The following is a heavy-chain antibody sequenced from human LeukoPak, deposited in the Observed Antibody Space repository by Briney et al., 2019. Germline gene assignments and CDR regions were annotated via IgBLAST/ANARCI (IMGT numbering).Heavy chain of an antibody. V-gene: IGHV3-48*03. CDR1: GFTFSSYE. D-gene: IGHD4-17*01. CDR3: ARELTVFDALDI. J-gene: IGHJ3*02. CDR2: ISSSGRNI. Sequence: GGSLRLSCAASGFTFSSYEMNWVRQAPGKGLEWVSYISSSGRNIDYADSVKGRFIISRDNAKNSLFLQMNSLRAEDTAVYYCARELTVFDALDIWGQGTMITVSS.